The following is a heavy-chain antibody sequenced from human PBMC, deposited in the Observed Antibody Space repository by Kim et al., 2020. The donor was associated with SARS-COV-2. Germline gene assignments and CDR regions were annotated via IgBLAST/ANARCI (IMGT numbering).Heavy chain of an antibody. J-gene: IGHJ4*02. CDR2: ISDSGGRT. V-gene: IGHV3-23*01. CDR3: SASDY. CDR1: GFTFSSYA. Sequence: GGSLRLSCAASGFTFSSYAMTWVRQAPGKGLEWASTISDSGGRTHYADSVKGRFTISRDNSKNTLYLQLNSLRAEDTAVYYCSASDYWGQGNLVTVSS.